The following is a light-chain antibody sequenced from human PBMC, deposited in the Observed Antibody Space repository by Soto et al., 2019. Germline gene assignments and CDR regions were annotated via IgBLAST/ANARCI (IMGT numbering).Light chain of an antibody. J-gene: IGKJ1*01. Sequence: EIVMTQSPVTLSVSPGERATLSCRASQSVTNRYLAWYRQKPGQAPRLLIYDASNRATGIPARFGGSGSGTDFTLTISSLEPEDFAVYYCQQRSNWPPWTFGQGTKVDIK. CDR3: QQRSNWPPWT. CDR1: QSVTNRY. V-gene: IGKV3-11*01. CDR2: DAS.